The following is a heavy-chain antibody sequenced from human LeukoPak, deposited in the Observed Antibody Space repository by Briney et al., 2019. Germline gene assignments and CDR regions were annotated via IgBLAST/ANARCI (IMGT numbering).Heavy chain of an antibody. V-gene: IGHV1-69*01. CDR2: IIPIFGTA. D-gene: IGHD1-7*01. J-gene: IGHJ5*01. CDR3: ARAALTGTTYNWFDT. Sequence: ASVKVSCKASGGTFSSYAISWVRQAPGQGLEWMGGIIPIFGTANYAQKFQGRVTITAEESTSTAYMELSSLSSEDTPVYYCARAALTGTTYNWFDTWGQGTLVTVSS. CDR1: GGTFSSYA.